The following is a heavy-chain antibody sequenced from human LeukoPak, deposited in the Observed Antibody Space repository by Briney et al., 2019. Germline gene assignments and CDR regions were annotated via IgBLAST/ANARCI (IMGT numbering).Heavy chain of an antibody. CDR2: IYSGGST. D-gene: IGHD6-13*01. CDR1: GFTVSSNY. V-gene: IGHV3-53*01. Sequence: GGSLRLSCAASGFTVSSNYMSWVRQAPGKGLEWVSVIYSGGSTYYADSVKGRFTISRDNSKNTLYLQMNSLRAEDTAVYYCAKEAGRKAAAFDYWGQGTLVTVSS. J-gene: IGHJ4*02. CDR3: AKEAGRKAAAFDY.